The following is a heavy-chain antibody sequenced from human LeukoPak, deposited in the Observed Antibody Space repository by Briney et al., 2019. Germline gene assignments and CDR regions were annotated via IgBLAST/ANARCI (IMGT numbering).Heavy chain of an antibody. Sequence: GGSLRLSCAASGFTFSSYGMHWVRQAPGKGLEWVAVIWYDGSNKYYADSVKGRFTISRDNSKNTLYLQMNSLRAEDTAMYYCPKTYSSSWYDAFDIWGQGTMVTVSS. CDR3: PKTYSSSWYDAFDI. CDR1: GFTFSSYG. J-gene: IGHJ3*02. CDR2: IWYDGSNK. V-gene: IGHV3-30*02. D-gene: IGHD6-13*01.